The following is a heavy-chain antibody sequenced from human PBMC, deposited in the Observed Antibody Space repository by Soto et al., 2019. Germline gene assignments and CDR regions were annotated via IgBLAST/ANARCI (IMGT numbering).Heavy chain of an antibody. CDR3: ASGAFWSGSSPRNYYYYSLDV. CDR2: IYYSGST. D-gene: IGHD3-3*01. Sequence: ETLSLTCTVSGCSISIAYWSWIRQPPGTGLEWIGYIYYSGSTNYNPSLKSRVTISVDTSKNQFSLKLSSVTAADTAVYYCASGAFWSGSSPRNYYYYSLDVWVTRTMVT. CDR1: GCSISIAY. J-gene: IGHJ6*03. V-gene: IGHV4-59*08.